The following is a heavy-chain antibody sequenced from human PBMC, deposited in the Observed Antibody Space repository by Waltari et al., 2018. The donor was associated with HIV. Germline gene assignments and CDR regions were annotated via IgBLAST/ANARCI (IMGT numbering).Heavy chain of an antibody. J-gene: IGHJ5*02. CDR3: ARDTGYCSFCTCSYNWLDP. CDR1: GFTFSSYA. CDR2: MSHGGMNI. V-gene: IGHV3-30*04. Sequence: QVHLVESGGGVVQPGRSLRLSCAASGFTFSSYAIHWVRQAPGKGVKWVGLMSHGGMNISHEEDVRGRFNISRNNSKNSLYIEMNGMRVEDTSVYYCARDTGYCSFCTCSYNWLDPWGQGTLLSRSS. D-gene: IGHD2-15*01.